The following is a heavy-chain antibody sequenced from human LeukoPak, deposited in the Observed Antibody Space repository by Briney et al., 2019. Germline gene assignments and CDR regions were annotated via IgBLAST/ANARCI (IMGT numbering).Heavy chain of an antibody. CDR2: IYYSGST. D-gene: IGHD1-26*01. CDR1: GGSIRSSYYY. CDR3: ARDYPPGS. V-gene: IGHV4-61*01. J-gene: IGHJ4*02. Sequence: SETLSLTCTVSGGSIRSSYYYWSWIRQPPGKGLEWIGYIYYSGSTNYNPSLKSRVTISVDTSKNQFSLKLSSVTAADTAVYYCARDYPPGSWGQGTLVTVSS.